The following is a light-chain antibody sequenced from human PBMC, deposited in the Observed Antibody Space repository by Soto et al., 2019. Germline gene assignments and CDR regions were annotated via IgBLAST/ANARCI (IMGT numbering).Light chain of an antibody. CDR3: QQYNSYSWT. CDR2: DAS. Sequence: DVQMTQSPSTLSASVGDRVTITCRASQSINNLLAWYQQKPGKAPKLLIYDASTLESGVPSRFSGSRSGTEFTLTISSLQPDDFATYYCQQYNSYSWTFGQGTKVDI. V-gene: IGKV1-5*01. J-gene: IGKJ1*01. CDR1: QSINNL.